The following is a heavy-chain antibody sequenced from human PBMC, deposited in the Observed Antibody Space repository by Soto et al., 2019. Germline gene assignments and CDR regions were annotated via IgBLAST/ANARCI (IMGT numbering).Heavy chain of an antibody. CDR3: ARDGYYYDSSGYLKYYYGMDV. D-gene: IGHD3-22*01. Sequence: ESGGGLVQPGGSLRLSCAASGFTFSSYSMNWVRQAPGKGLEWVSYISSSSSTIYYADSVKGRFTISRDNAKNSLYLQMNSLRDEDTAVYYCARDGYYYDSSGYLKYYYGMDVWGQGTTVTVSS. J-gene: IGHJ6*02. CDR2: ISSSSSTI. CDR1: GFTFSSYS. V-gene: IGHV3-48*02.